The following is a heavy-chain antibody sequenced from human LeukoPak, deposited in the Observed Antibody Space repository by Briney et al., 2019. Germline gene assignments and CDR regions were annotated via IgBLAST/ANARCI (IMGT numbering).Heavy chain of an antibody. CDR3: ARGAAILDY. CDR1: GFIFNNYT. CDR2: ISGSSTYI. D-gene: IGHD2-2*02. J-gene: IGHJ4*02. Sequence: PGGSLRLSCAASGFIFNNYTMNWVRQAPGKGLEWVSSISGSSTYIYYADSVKGRFTISRDNAKNSLYLQMNSLRAEDTAVYYCARGAAILDYRGQGTLVTVSS. V-gene: IGHV3-21*01.